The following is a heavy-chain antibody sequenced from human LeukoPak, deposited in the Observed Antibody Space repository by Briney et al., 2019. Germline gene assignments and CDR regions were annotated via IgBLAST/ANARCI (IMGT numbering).Heavy chain of an antibody. CDR3: ASRSGYSSGWYYFDY. Sequence: PSETLSLTCTVSGGSISSSSYYWGLIRQPPGKGLEWIGSIYYSGSTYYNPSLKSRVTISVDTSKNQFSLKLSSVTAADTAVYYCASRSGYSSGWYYFDYWGQGTLVTVSS. V-gene: IGHV4-39*01. D-gene: IGHD6-19*01. CDR1: GGSISSSSYY. CDR2: IYYSGST. J-gene: IGHJ4*02.